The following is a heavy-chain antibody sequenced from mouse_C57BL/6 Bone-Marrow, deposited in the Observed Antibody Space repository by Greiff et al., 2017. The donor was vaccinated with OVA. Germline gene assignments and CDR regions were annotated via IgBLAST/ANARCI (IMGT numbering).Heavy chain of an antibody. V-gene: IGHV1-85*01. D-gene: IGHD2-10*01. Sequence: QVQLQQSGPELVKPGASVKLSCKASGYTFTSYDINWVKQRPGQGLEWIGRIEPRDGSTKYNEKFKGKATLTVATSSSTAYMELHSLTSEDSADYFCATYYGNYYAMDYWGQGTSVTVSS. CDR3: ATYYGNYYAMDY. CDR2: IEPRDGST. J-gene: IGHJ4*01. CDR1: GYTFTSYD.